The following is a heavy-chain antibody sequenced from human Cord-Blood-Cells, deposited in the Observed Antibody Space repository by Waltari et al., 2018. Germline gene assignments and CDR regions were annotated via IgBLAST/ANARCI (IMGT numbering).Heavy chain of an antibody. D-gene: IGHD3-10*01. J-gene: IGHJ4*02. CDR2: ISSSSSII. V-gene: IGHV3-48*01. Sequence: EVQLVESGGGLVQPGGSLRLSCAASGFTFSSYSMNWVRQAPGKGLEWVSYISSSSSIIYYADSVKGRFTISRDNAKNSLYLQMNSLRAEDTAVYYCARDLDYYGSGSLPGYWGQGTLVTVSS. CDR1: GFTFSSYS. CDR3: ARDLDYYGSGSLPGY.